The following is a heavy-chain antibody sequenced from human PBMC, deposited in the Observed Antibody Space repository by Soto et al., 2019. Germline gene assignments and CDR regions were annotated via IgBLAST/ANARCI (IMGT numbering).Heavy chain of an antibody. J-gene: IGHJ4*02. Sequence: AASGFTFRSYSINWVRQAPGKGLEWVSSISGSSSFIYYADPVKGRFTISRDNAKNSLYLQMNSLRAEDTAVYYCARDWSSSDWFPHIDYWGQGTLVTVSS. CDR3: ARDWSSSDWFPHIDY. CDR2: ISGSSSFI. V-gene: IGHV3-21*06. CDR1: GFTFRSYS. D-gene: IGHD6-19*01.